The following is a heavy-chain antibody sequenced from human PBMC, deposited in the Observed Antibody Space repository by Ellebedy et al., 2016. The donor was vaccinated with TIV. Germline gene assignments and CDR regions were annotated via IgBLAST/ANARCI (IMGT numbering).Heavy chain of an antibody. CDR1: GGTFSSYA. D-gene: IGHD3-10*01. Sequence: AASVKVSCKASGGTFSSYAISWVRQAPGQGLEWMGGIIPIFAAANYAQKFQGRVTITADDSTSTAYMELSSLRSGDTAVYYCARESALPHYGSGTMDVWGQGTTVTVSS. CDR2: IIPIFAAA. V-gene: IGHV1-69*13. J-gene: IGHJ6*02. CDR3: ARESALPHYGSGTMDV.